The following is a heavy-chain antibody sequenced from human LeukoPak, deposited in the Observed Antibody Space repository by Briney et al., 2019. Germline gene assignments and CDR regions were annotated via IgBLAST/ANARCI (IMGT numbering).Heavy chain of an antibody. CDR2: IIPIFGTA. CDR1: GGTFSSYA. J-gene: IGHJ4*02. V-gene: IGHV1-69*13. D-gene: IGHD4-11*01. CDR3: ARSSGGRYSNPPNYFDY. Sequence: ASVKVSCKASGGTFSSYAISWVRQAPGQGLEWMGGIIPIFGTANYAQKFQGRVTITAGESTSTAYMELSSLRSEDTAVYYCARSSGGRYSNPPNYFDYWGQGTLVTVSS.